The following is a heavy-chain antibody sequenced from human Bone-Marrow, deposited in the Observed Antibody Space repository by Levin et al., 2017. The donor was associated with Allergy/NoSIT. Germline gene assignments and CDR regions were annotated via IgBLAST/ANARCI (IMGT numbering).Heavy chain of an antibody. J-gene: IGHJ4*02. CDR2: ISGSGGST. Sequence: GESLKISCAASGFTFSSYAMSWVRQAPGKGLEWVSAISGSGGSTYYADSVKGRFTISRDNSKNTLYLQMNSLRAEDTAVYYCAKDISGWYVGEDYWGQGTLVTVSS. D-gene: IGHD6-19*01. CDR1: GFTFSSYA. V-gene: IGHV3-23*01. CDR3: AKDISGWYVGEDY.